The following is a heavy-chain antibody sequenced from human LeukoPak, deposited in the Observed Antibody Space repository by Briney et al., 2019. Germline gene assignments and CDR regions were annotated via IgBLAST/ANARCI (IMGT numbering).Heavy chain of an antibody. J-gene: IGHJ4*02. CDR3: ARDVHCSGGSCYSNPFDY. D-gene: IGHD2-15*01. CDR1: GGTFSSYA. CDR2: IIPIIGTA. V-gene: IGHV1-69*05. Sequence: SVKVSCKASGGTFSSYAISWVRQAPGQGLEWMGRIIPIIGTANYAQKFQDRVTITTDESTSTAYMELSSLRSEDTAVYYCARDVHCSGGSCYSNPFDYWGQGTLVTVSS.